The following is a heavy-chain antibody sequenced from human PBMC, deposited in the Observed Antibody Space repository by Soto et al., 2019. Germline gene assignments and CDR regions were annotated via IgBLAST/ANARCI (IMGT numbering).Heavy chain of an antibody. CDR3: ARDLETGTPYFDY. V-gene: IGHV1-2*04. CDR2: INPNSGGT. CDR1: GYIFTGYY. D-gene: IGHD1-1*01. Sequence: ASVKVSCKASGYIFTGYYMHWVRQAPGQGLEWMGWINPNSGGTNYAQKFQGWVTMTRDTSISTAYMELSRLRSDDTAVYYCARDLETGTPYFDYWGQGTLVTVSS. J-gene: IGHJ4*02.